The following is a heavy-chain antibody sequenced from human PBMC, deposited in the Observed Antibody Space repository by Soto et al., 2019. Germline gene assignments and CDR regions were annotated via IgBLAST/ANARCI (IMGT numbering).Heavy chain of an antibody. J-gene: IGHJ4*02. V-gene: IGHV4-39*01. CDR2: IYYSGST. CDR3: ARQIPDNSGDFDY. Sequence: QLQLQESGPGLVKPSETLSLTCTVSGGSISSSSYYWGWIRQPPGKGLEGIGSIYYSGSTYCNPSLKSRVTISVTTSKNQSTLKLSTVPAADTAVYYSARQIPDNSGDFDYWGQGTLVTVSS. D-gene: IGHD3-22*01. CDR1: GGSISSSSYY.